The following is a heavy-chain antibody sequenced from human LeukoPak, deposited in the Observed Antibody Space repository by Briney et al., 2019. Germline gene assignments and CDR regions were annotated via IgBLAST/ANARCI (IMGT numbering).Heavy chain of an antibody. CDR1: GFTFDDYA. Sequence: PGGSLRLSCAASGFTFDDYAMHWVRQAPGKGLEWVSLISGDGGSTYYADSVKGRFTISRDNSKNSLYLQMNSLRTEYTALDYCAKPIQLGFGVQHWGQGTLVAVSS. J-gene: IGHJ1*01. CDR3: AKPIQLGFGVQH. V-gene: IGHV3-43*02. D-gene: IGHD5-18*01. CDR2: ISGDGGST.